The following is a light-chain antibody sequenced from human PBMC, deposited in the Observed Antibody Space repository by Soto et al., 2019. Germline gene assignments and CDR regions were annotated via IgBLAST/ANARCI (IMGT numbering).Light chain of an antibody. Sequence: LISEARSSGSPAIGDRGTVTCRASQDVSNWLAWYPQKPVKAPKLLISGASSLQSGGPSRFSGSGSRTEFRLTLASLQPEDFATYFCQQANSFPSFGQGTRLEIK. V-gene: IGKV1-12*02. CDR2: GAS. CDR1: QDVSNW. CDR3: QQANSFPS. J-gene: IGKJ5*01.